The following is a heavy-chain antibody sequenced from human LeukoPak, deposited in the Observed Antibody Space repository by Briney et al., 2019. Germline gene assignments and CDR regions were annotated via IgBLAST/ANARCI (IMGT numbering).Heavy chain of an antibody. J-gene: IGHJ5*02. V-gene: IGHV4-34*01. D-gene: IGHD3-16*01. CDR2: INQSAMS. CDR1: GGSFSGYY. CDR3: ARHRWTIEVEPSSGRGLGGWFDP. Sequence: SETLSLTCAVYGGSFSGYYWTWIRQPPGKGLEWIGEINQSAMSCYDPSLKSRVIISVDTSKKQFSLNLTSVTAADTAIYYCARHRWTIEVEPSSGRGLGGWFDPWGQGTLVTVSS.